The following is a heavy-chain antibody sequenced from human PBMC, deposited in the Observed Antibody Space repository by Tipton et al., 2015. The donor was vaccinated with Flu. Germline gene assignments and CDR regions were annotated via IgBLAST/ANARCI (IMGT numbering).Heavy chain of an antibody. V-gene: IGHV4-39*01. CDR2: IYPSGTT. CDR3: ARLSYYDVDLKNFYFDH. CDR1: SGSIRSTNYF. Sequence: LRLSCTVSSGSIRSTNYFCAWIRQPPGKRLELIGSIYPSGTTYYNPSLKSRVTISADTSKSQFSLMLRSVTAADTAVYYCARLSYYDVDLKNFYFDHWGQGTLVTVSS. J-gene: IGHJ4*02. D-gene: IGHD3-10*02.